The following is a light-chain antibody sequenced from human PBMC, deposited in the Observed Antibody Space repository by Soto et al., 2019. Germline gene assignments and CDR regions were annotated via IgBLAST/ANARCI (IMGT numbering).Light chain of an antibody. CDR1: QSVNRF. J-gene: IGKJ1*01. CDR2: GAS. V-gene: IGKV3-20*01. CDR3: HHYVGSPWA. Sequence: EIVLTQSPGTLSLSPGERATLSCRASQSVNRFLAWFQQKPGQVPRLLIYGASNRATGIPDRFSGSGSETDFTLTITRLEPEDFAVYYCHHYVGSPWAFGQGTKVEN.